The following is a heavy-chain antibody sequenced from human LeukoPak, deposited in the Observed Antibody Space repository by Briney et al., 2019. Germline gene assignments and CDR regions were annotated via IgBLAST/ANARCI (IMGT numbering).Heavy chain of an antibody. D-gene: IGHD4-11*01. V-gene: IGHV3-21*01. CDR3: ARDLDYSTGFDY. CDR2: ISSTGTYI. Sequence: GGSLRLSCAASGFTFSSYSMNWVRQAPGKGLEWVSSISSTGTYIYYTDSVKGRFTISRDIANSLLYLQMNSLRADDTAVYYCARDLDYSTGFDYWGQGALVTVSS. CDR1: GFTFSSYS. J-gene: IGHJ4*02.